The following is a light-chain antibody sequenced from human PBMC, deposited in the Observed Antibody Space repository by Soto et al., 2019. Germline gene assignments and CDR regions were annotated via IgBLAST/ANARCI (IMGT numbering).Light chain of an antibody. CDR3: NSFAGGAHVV. V-gene: IGLV2-8*01. CDR2: DVN. J-gene: IGLJ2*01. CDR1: SSDIGAYNY. Sequence: QSVLAQPPSASGSPGQSVTISCTGTSSDIGAYNYVSWYQQYPDKAPKLIIYDVNQRPSGVPDRFSGSKSGNTASLTVSGLQAEDEAVYYCNSFAGGAHVVFGGGTKLTVL.